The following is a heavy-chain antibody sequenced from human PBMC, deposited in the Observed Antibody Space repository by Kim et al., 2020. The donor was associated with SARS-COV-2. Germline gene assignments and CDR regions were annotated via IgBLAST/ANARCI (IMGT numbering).Heavy chain of an antibody. CDR1: GFTFSSYA. V-gene: IGHV3-30*04. CDR2: ISYDGSNK. CDR3: ARGGLSRYFDL. J-gene: IGHJ2*01. D-gene: IGHD3-16*01. Sequence: GGSLRLSCAASGFTFSSYAMHWVRQAPGKGLEWVAVISYDGSNKYYADSVKGRFTISRDNSKNTLYLQMNSLRAEDTAVYYCARGGLSRYFDLWGRGTLVNV.